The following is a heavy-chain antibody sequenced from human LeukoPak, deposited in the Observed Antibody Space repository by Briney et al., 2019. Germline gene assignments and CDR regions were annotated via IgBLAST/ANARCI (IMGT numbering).Heavy chain of an antibody. CDR3: ARASQITMIVVVPDY. Sequence: PLASVKVSCKASGYTFTGYYMHWVRQAPGQGLEWMGWINPNSGGTNYAQKFQGRVTVTRDTSISTAYMELSRLRSDDTAVYYCARASQITMIVVVPDYWGQGTLVTVSS. CDR2: INPNSGGT. V-gene: IGHV1-2*02. D-gene: IGHD3-22*01. J-gene: IGHJ4*02. CDR1: GYTFTGYY.